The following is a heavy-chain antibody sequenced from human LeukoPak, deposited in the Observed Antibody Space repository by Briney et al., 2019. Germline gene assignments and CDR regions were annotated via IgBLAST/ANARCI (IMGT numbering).Heavy chain of an antibody. CDR1: GYTFTGYY. CDR2: INPNSGGT. V-gene: IGHV1-2*02. CDR3: ARGGCSGGSCYDGYNWFDP. Sequence: WASVKVSCKASGYTFTGYYMHWVRQAPGQGLEWMGWINPNSGGTNYAQKFQGRVTMTRDTSISTAYMELSRLRSDDTAVYYCARGGCSGGSCYDGYNWFDPWGQGTLVTVSS. D-gene: IGHD2-15*01. J-gene: IGHJ5*02.